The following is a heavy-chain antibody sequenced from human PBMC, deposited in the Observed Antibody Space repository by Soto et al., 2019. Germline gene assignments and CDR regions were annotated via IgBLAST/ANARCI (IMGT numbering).Heavy chain of an antibody. CDR1: GFTFSSYG. D-gene: IGHD2-2*02. CDR2: IWYDGSNK. V-gene: IGHV3-33*01. CDR3: ARDSASDCRSTSCYISYYYMDV. Sequence: QVQLVESGGGVVQPGRSLRLSCAASGFTFSSYGMHWVRQAPGKGLEWVAVIWYDGSNKYYADSVKGRFTISRDNSKNRLYLQMNSLSAEDTAVYYCARDSASDCRSTSCYISYYYMDVWGKGTTVTVSS. J-gene: IGHJ6*03.